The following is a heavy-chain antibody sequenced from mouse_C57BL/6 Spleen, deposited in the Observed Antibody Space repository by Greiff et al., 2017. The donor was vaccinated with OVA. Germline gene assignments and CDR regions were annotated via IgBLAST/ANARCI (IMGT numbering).Heavy chain of an antibody. V-gene: IGHV3-6*01. CDR3: AREGYYGSSY. CDR2: ISYDGSN. Sequence: EVQLQESGPGLVKPSQSLSLTCSVTGYSITSGYYWNWIRQFPGNKLEWMGYISYDGSNNYNPSLKNRISITRDTSKNQFFLKLNSVTTEDTATYYCAREGYYGSSYWGQGTTLTVSS. J-gene: IGHJ2*01. D-gene: IGHD1-1*01. CDR1: GYSITSGYY.